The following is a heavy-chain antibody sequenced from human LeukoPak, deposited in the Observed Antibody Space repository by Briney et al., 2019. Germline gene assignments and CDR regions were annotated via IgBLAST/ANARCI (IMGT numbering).Heavy chain of an antibody. CDR3: ASLRASSIGAHYAMDV. Sequence: SETLSITCTVSGDSISSYYWSWIRQTPGNGLEWIGYIYHSGSTNYNPSLKSRVAISVDTSKNQFSLHLNSVTAADTAVYYCASLRASSIGAHYAMDVWGQGTTVTVSS. V-gene: IGHV4-59*08. CDR1: GDSISSYY. CDR2: IYHSGST. J-gene: IGHJ6*02. D-gene: IGHD6-6*01.